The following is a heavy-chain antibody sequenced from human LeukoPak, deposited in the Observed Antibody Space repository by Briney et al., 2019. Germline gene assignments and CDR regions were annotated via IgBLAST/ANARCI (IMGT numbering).Heavy chain of an antibody. J-gene: IGHJ3*02. CDR1: GGTFSSYA. CDR3: ARVLGSTTDAFDI. V-gene: IGHV1-69*13. CDR2: IIPIFGTA. Sequence: SVTVSCKASGGTFSSYAISWVRQAPGQGLGWMGGIIPIFGTANYAQKFQGRVTITADESTSTAYMELSSLRSEDTAVYYCARVLGSTTDAFDIWGQGTMVTVSS. D-gene: IGHD3-16*01.